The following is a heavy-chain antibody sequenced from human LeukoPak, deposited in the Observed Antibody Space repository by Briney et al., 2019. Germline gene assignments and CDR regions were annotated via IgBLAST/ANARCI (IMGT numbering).Heavy chain of an antibody. Sequence: GGSLRLSCAASGFTFSTYAMNWVRQAPGKGLEWVSYISRSSSTIYYADSVKGRFTVSRDNAKNSLYLQMNSLRAEDTAVYFCAKSRSGSANWALQIFDNWGQGTLVTVSS. D-gene: IGHD1-1*01. CDR2: ISRSSSTI. J-gene: IGHJ4*02. CDR1: GFTFSTYA. V-gene: IGHV3-48*01. CDR3: AKSRSGSANWALQIFDN.